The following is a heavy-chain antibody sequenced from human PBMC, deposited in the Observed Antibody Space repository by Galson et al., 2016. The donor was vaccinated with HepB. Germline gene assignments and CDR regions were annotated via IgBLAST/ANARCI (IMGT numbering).Heavy chain of an antibody. D-gene: IGHD3-3*01. V-gene: IGHV1-46*01. CDR1: GYTFTSYY. Sequence: SVKVSCKASGYTFTSYYMHWVRQAPGQGLEWMGIINPSGGSTSYAQKFQGRVTMTRDTSTSTVYMELSSLRSEDRAGYYCARQRGGDFWSGFVAYNWFDPWGQGTLVTVSS. J-gene: IGHJ5*02. CDR2: INPSGGST. CDR3: ARQRGGDFWSGFVAYNWFDP.